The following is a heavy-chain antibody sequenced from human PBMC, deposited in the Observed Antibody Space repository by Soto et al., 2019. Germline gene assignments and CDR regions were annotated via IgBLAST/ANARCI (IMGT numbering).Heavy chain of an antibody. CDR3: ARHVPVGYSGYVRSSGGNWFDP. Sequence: PVESLKISCKGPGYSFTSYWIGWLRQMPGKGLEWIGIIYPGDSDTRYSPSFQGQVTISADKSISTAYLQWSSLKASDTAMYSCARHVPVGYSGYVRSSGGNWFDPWGQGTLVTVSS. J-gene: IGHJ5*02. D-gene: IGHD5-12*01. CDR1: GYSFTSYW. V-gene: IGHV5-51*01. CDR2: IYPGDSDT.